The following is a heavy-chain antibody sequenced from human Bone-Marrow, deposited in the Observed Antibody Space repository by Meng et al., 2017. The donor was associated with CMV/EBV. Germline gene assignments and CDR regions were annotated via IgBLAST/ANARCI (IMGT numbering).Heavy chain of an antibody. CDR2: ITHSGST. CDR3: APGFRSWSGSYSS. V-gene: IGHV4-34*01. Sequence: QVHLQQGGAGLLKPSETLCLTCGVDGAPFSGYWSWVRQPPGKGLEWIGEITHSGSTNYNVSLKSRVTISIDTSKNQFSLKLSSVTATDTAVYYCAPGFRSWSGSYSSWGQGTLVTVSS. CDR1: GAPFSGY. J-gene: IGHJ4*02. D-gene: IGHD1-26*01.